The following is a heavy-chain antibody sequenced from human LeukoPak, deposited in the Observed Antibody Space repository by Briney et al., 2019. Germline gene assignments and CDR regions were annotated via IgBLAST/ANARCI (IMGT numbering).Heavy chain of an antibody. D-gene: IGHD1-26*01. V-gene: IGHV3-48*03. CDR2: ISGGGETT. J-gene: IGHJ4*02. CDR1: KFTFSSYE. CDR3: ARSGSFFDY. Sequence: GGPLRLSCEASKFTFSSYEMNWVRQAPGKGLEWVSYISGGGETTYYAESVKGRFTISRDNAKSFLYLQLSGLRAEDTAVYYCARSGSFFDYWGQGTLVTVSS.